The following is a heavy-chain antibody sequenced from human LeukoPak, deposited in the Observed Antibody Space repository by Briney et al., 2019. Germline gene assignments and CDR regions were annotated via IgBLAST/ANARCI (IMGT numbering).Heavy chain of an antibody. CDR3: ARGSRYCSSTSCYAGTWYYYYYGMDV. CDR2: IWYDGSNK. CDR1: GFTFSSYG. D-gene: IGHD2-2*01. Sequence: PGGSLRLSCAASGFTFSSYGMHWVRQAPGKGLEWVAVIWYDGSNKYYADSVKGRFTISRDNSKNTLYLQMNSLRAEDTAVYYCARGSRYCSSTSCYAGTWYYYYYGMDVWGQGTTVTVSS. J-gene: IGHJ6*02. V-gene: IGHV3-33*01.